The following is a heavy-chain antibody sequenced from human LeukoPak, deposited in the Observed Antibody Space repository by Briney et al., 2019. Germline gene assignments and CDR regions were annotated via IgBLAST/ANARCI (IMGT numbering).Heavy chain of an antibody. V-gene: IGHV3-7*01. CDR1: GFTFSSYW. CDR3: AELGITMIGGV. Sequence: GGSLRLSWAAAGFTFSSYWMSWVRQAPGKGLEWVANIKQDGSEKYYVDSVKGRFTISRDNAKNSLYLQMNSLRAEDTAVYYCAELGITMIGGVWGKGTTVTISS. J-gene: IGHJ6*04. CDR2: IKQDGSEK. D-gene: IGHD3-10*02.